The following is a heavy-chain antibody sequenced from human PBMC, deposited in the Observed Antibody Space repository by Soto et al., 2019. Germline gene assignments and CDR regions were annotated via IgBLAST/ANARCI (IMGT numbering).Heavy chain of an antibody. Sequence: GGSLRLSCAASGFRFRTRAMSWVRQAPGKGLEWVASIRPGGDSTYYADSVKGRFAVSRDNSNVTLYLQMDSLRVEDTAIYYCTTHEEGAPWACGFDSWGQGTLVTVSS. V-gene: IGHV3-23*01. CDR1: GFRFRTRA. D-gene: IGHD1-26*01. J-gene: IGHJ5*01. CDR2: IRPGGDST. CDR3: TTHEEGAPWACGFDS.